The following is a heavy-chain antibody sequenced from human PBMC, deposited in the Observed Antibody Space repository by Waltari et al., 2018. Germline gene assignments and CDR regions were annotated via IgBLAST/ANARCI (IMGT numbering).Heavy chain of an antibody. CDR1: GGSFSGYY. V-gene: IGHV4-34*01. D-gene: IGHD6-19*01. CDR2: INHSGST. J-gene: IGHJ4*02. CDR3: ARVPGIAVAGTTKDY. Sequence: QVQLQQWGAGLLKPSETLSLTCAVYGGSFSGYYWSWIRQPPGKGLEWIGEINHSGSTNYNPSLKSRVTISVDMSKNQFSLKLSSVTAADTAVYYCARVPGIAVAGTTKDYWGQGTLVTVSS.